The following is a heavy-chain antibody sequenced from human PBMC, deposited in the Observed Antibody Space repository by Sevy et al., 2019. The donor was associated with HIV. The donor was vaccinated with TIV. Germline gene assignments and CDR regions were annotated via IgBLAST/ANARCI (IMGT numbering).Heavy chain of an antibody. V-gene: IGHV3-21*01. Sequence: GGSLRLSCAASGFTFSSYSMNWVRQAPGKGLEWVSSISSSSSYIYYANSVKGRFTISRDNAKNSLYLQMNSLRAEDTAVYYCARRPRDGVVNIDYYYMDVWGKGTTVTVSS. D-gene: IGHD3-3*01. CDR1: GFTFSSYS. CDR3: ARRPRDGVVNIDYYYMDV. CDR2: ISSSSSYI. J-gene: IGHJ6*03.